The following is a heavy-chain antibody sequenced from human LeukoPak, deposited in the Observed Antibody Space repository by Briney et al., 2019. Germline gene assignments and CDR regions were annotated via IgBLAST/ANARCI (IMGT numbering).Heavy chain of an antibody. V-gene: IGHV3-23*01. Sequence: GGSLRLSCAASGFTFSSYAMSWVRQAPGKGLEWVSAISCSGGSTYYADSVKGRFTISRDNSKNTLYLQMNSLRAEDTAVYYCAKDGYSSSLNWFDPWGRGTLVTVSS. CDR3: AKDGYSSSLNWFDP. CDR1: GFTFSSYA. J-gene: IGHJ5*02. D-gene: IGHD6-13*01. CDR2: ISCSGGST.